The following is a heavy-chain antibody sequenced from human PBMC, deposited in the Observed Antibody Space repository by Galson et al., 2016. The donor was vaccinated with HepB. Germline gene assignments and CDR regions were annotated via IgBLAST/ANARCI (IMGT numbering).Heavy chain of an antibody. J-gene: IGHJ2*01. CDR3: ARLGGTFTGYDNFGNLRGYFDL. CDR2: INPSSGRT. D-gene: IGHD3-9*01. V-gene: IGHV1-46*01. Sequence: SVKVSCKASGYTFFNYYIHWVRQAPGQGLEWMAMINPSSGRTLYAREFQGKISVNRDTASVPSDTSTGTVHLFLSSLRHEDTAVYYGARLGGTFTGYDNFGNLRGYFDLWGRGSLVTVSS. CDR1: GYTFFNYY.